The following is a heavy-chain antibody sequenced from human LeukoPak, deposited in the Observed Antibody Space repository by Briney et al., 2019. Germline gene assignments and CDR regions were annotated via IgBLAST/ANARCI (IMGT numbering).Heavy chain of an antibody. CDR3: ARYSCTNGVCRFDY. D-gene: IGHD2-8*01. Sequence: GGSVRLSCAASGFTFSSYAMSWVRQAPGKGLEWVSAISGSGGSTYYADSVKGRFTISRDNAKNSLYLQMNSLRAEDTAVYYCARYSCTNGVCRFDYWGQGTLVTVSS. CDR1: GFTFSSYA. CDR2: ISGSGGST. V-gene: IGHV3-23*01. J-gene: IGHJ4*02.